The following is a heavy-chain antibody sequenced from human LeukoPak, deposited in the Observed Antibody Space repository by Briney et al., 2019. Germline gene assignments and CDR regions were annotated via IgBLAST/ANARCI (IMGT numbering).Heavy chain of an antibody. J-gene: IGHJ4*02. CDR1: GFTFSSYG. CDR2: IRYDGSNK. Sequence: PGGSLRLSCAASGFTFSSYGMHWVRQAPGKGLEWVAFIRYDGSNKYYADSVKGRFTISRDNSKNTLYLQMNSLKTEDTAVYYCTTGIQLWFFSVYWGQGTLVTVSS. D-gene: IGHD5-18*01. V-gene: IGHV3-30*02. CDR3: TTGIQLWFFSVY.